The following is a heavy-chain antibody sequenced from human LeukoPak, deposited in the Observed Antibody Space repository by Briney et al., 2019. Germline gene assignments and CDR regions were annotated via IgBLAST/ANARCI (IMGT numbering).Heavy chain of an antibody. D-gene: IGHD6-19*01. CDR2: IDAGGST. J-gene: IGHJ4*02. CDR3: AKVGSSPVAGTVADY. CDR1: GFTVSSNY. Sequence: RGSLCHSCAASGFTVSSNYMNWVRQAPGKGLEWVSVIDAGGSTYYADSVKRRFTISRDNSKNTLYIQMNSLRAEDTAVYYCAKVGSSPVAGTVADYWGQGAMVTVSS. V-gene: IGHV3-53*01.